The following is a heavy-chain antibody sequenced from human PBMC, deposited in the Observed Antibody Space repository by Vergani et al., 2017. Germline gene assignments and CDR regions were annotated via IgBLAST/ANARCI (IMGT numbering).Heavy chain of an antibody. CDR1: GFTFSSYW. D-gene: IGHD6-13*01. CDR2: IKQDGSEK. Sequence: EVQLVESGGGLVQPGGSLRLSCAASGFTFSSYWMSWVRQAPGKGLEWVANIKQDGSEKYYVDSVKGRFTISRDNAKNSLYLQMNSLRAEDTAVYYCARGPSSSWYYYYYYMDVWGKGTTVTVSS. V-gene: IGHV3-7*01. J-gene: IGHJ6*03. CDR3: ARGPSSSWYYYYYYMDV.